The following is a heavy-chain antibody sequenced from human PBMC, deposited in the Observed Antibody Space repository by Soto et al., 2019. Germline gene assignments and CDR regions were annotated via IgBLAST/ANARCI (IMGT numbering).Heavy chain of an antibody. Sequence: ASVKVSCKASGFTFTSSAVQWVRQARGQRLEWIGWIVVGSGNTNYAQKFQERVTITRDMSTSTAYMELSSLRSEDTAVYYCAAAQDTTVVTPWFCMDVWGQGTTVTVSS. D-gene: IGHD2-21*02. CDR2: IVVGSGNT. CDR1: GFTFTSSA. J-gene: IGHJ6*02. V-gene: IGHV1-58*01. CDR3: AAAQDTTVVTPWFCMDV.